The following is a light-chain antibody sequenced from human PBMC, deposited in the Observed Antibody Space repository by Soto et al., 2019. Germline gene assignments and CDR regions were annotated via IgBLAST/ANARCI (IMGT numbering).Light chain of an antibody. CDR1: QSLSIN. V-gene: IGKV3-15*01. CDR2: GAS. Sequence: EIVMTQSPATLSVSPGERATLSCRASQSLSINLAWYQQKPGQAPRVLIYGASTRATGIPARFSGSGSGTEFTLTISSLQSEDFAVYYCQQRSNWPTFGQGTRLEIK. J-gene: IGKJ5*01. CDR3: QQRSNWPT.